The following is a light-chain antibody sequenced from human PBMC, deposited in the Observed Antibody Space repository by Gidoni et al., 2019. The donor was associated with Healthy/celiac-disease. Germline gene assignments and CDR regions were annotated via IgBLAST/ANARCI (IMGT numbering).Light chain of an antibody. CDR3: NSRDSSGNHVV. V-gene: IGLV3-19*01. J-gene: IGLJ2*01. CDR1: SLRSYY. Sequence: SSELTQDPAVSVALGQTVRITCQGDSLRSYYASWYQQKPGQAPVLVIYGKINRPSRIPDPFSGSSSGNTASLTITGAQAEDEADYYCNSRDSSGNHVVFGGGTKLTVL. CDR2: GKI.